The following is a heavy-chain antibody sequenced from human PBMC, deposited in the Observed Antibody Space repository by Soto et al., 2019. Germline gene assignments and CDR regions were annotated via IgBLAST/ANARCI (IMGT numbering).Heavy chain of an antibody. Sequence: PSETLSLTCTVSGDSITSNSYFWSWIRQPPGKGLEWIGYIYFGGSFNYNPSLTSRATISVETSKNQFSMKLTSVTASDTAVYYCARSYYDSTGFAVDPWGQGTLVTVSS. D-gene: IGHD3-22*01. CDR3: ARSYYDSTGFAVDP. CDR1: GDSITSNSYF. J-gene: IGHJ5*02. V-gene: IGHV4-61*05. CDR2: IYFGGSF.